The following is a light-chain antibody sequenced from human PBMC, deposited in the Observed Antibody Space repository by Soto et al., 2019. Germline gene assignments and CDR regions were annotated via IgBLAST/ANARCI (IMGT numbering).Light chain of an antibody. Sequence: EIVLTQSPATLSFSPGEIATLSCWASQSVSSSYLAWYQQKPGQAPRLLIYGASARATGIPDRFSGSGSGTDFTLTITRLEPEDFAIYYCQQYSRSPPTFGRGTKVDIK. J-gene: IGKJ1*01. CDR3: QQYSRSPPT. CDR2: GAS. V-gene: IGKV3-20*01. CDR1: QSVSSSY.